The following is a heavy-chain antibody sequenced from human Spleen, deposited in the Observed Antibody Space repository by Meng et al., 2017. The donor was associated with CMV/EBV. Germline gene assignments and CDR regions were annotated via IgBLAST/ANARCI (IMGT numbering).Heavy chain of an antibody. D-gene: IGHD2-8*01. CDR1: GYTFTRHF. Sequence: SGYTFTRHFVHWVRQAPGQGLEWMGIINPNGGWTSSADIFQGRLTVTRDTSTNTVYMELSSLTPEDTAIYYCARDRSDNDDRWWLDPWGQGTLVTVSS. CDR2: INPNGGWT. CDR3: ARDRSDNDDRWWLDP. V-gene: IGHV1-46*01. J-gene: IGHJ5*02.